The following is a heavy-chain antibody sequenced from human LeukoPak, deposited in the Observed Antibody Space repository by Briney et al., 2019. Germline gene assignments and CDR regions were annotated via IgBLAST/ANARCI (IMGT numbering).Heavy chain of an antibody. V-gene: IGHV1-18*01. CDR1: GYTFTSYG. CDR2: ISAYNGNT. CDR3: ARVGGGASHGHGFDI. J-gene: IGHJ3*02. Sequence: ASVKVSCKASGYTFTSYGISWVRQAPGQGLEWMGWISAYNGNTNYAQKLQGRVTMTTDTSTSTAYMELSSLRSEDTAMYYCARVGGGASHGHGFDIWGQGTMVTVSS. D-gene: IGHD2-15*01.